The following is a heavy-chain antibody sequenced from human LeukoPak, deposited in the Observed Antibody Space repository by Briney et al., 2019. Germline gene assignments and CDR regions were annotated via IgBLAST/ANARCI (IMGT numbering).Heavy chain of an antibody. D-gene: IGHD3-10*01. CDR1: GLTFNSYS. J-gene: IGHJ6*03. V-gene: IGHV3-23*01. CDR2: LNGSGNPT. CDR3: AGVMWFGPYYYYYYTDV. Sequence: GGSLRLSCAASGLTFNSYSMSWVRQPPGKGLEWVSALNGSGNPTFYVDSVKGRFIVSRDKSKNTLYLQITSLRAEDTAGYYCAGVMWFGPYYYYYYTDVWGKGTTVTISS.